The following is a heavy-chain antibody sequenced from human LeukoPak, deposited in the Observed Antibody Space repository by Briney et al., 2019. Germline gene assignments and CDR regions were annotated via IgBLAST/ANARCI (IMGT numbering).Heavy chain of an antibody. J-gene: IGHJ6*03. Sequence: ASVKVSCKVSGYTLTGLSMHWVRQAPGKGLEWMGGFEPEDGETIYAQKVQGRVTMTGDTSKDTAYMELSRLRSEDTAVYYCAAHSSSWSGYYYYYMDVWGKGTTVTVSS. CDR3: AAHSSSWSGYYYYYMDV. V-gene: IGHV1-24*01. CDR2: FEPEDGET. CDR1: GYTLTGLS. D-gene: IGHD6-13*01.